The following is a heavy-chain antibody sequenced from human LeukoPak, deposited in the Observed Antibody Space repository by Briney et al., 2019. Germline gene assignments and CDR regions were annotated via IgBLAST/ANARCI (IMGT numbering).Heavy chain of an antibody. J-gene: IGHJ4*02. CDR1: GLTFSHHW. Sequence: GGSLRLSCAASGLTFSHHWMNWVSQAPGEGLEWVASVKEEGNDKYYVDSVKGRFSISRDNTKNSMYLQMDSLRAEHTAVYYCVREGRRGINPVVSFDFWGQGTLVSVSS. D-gene: IGHD2-15*01. CDR3: VREGRRGINPVVSFDF. CDR2: VKEEGNDK. V-gene: IGHV3-7*01.